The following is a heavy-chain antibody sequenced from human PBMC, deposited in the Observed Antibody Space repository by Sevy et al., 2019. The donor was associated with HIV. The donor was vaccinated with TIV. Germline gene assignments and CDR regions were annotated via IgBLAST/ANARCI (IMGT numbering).Heavy chain of an antibody. J-gene: IGHJ1*01. CDR2: ISAYNGNT. CDR3: ARVRDLTVTEGGPEYFQH. D-gene: IGHD4-17*01. Sequence: ASVKVSCKASGYTFTSYGISWVRQAPGQGLEWMEWISAYNGNTNYAQKPQGRVTMTTTTSTSTAYMELRSLRSDDTAVYYCARVRDLTVTEGGPEYFQHWGQGTLVTVSS. V-gene: IGHV1-18*01. CDR1: GYTFTSYG.